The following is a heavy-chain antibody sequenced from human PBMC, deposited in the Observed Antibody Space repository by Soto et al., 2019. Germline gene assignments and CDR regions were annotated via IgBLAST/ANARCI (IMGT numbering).Heavy chain of an antibody. Sequence: ASVKVSCKASGYTFTSYAMHWVRQAPGQTLEWMGWVNAVNGNTKYSQKFQDRITITRDSSTSTAYMELNTLRSEDTAVYFCARGAENYYSYYSMDVWGKGTKVTVSS. V-gene: IGHV1-3*01. CDR1: GYTFTSYA. CDR2: VNAVNGNT. CDR3: ARGAENYYSYYSMDV. J-gene: IGHJ6*03.